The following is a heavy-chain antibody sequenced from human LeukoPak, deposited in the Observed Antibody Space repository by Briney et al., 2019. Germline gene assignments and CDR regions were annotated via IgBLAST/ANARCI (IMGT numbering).Heavy chain of an antibody. CDR3: AKDRFSVLTSTVDC. V-gene: IGHV3-23*01. J-gene: IGHJ4*02. CDR2: ISGSGSIT. Sequence: GGSLRLSCAASGFTFSSYGMNWVRQAPGKGLEWVSVISGSGSITYYADSVKGRFTITRDNSKNTLHLQMNRLRAEDTALYYCAKDRFSVLTSTVDCWGQGTRVTVSS. CDR1: GFTFSSYG. D-gene: IGHD3-9*01.